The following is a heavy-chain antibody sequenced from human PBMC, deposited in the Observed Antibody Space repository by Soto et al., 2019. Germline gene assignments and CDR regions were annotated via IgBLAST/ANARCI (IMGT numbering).Heavy chain of an antibody. J-gene: IGHJ5*02. V-gene: IGHV1-18*01. CDR1: GYTFPSYG. D-gene: IGHD6-6*01. CDR2: ISAYNGNT. CDR3: ARVFSSSSRSGFDP. Sequence: QVQLVRSGAEVKKPGASGKVSCKASGYTFPSYGITWGRQAPGQGLEWRGWISAYNGNTNNAQKLQGRVTMTTDTSTSTAYMELRSLRSDDTAVYYCARVFSSSSRSGFDPWGQGTLVTVSS.